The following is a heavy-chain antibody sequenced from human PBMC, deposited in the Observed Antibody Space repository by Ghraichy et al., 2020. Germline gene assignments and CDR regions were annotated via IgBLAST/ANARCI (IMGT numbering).Heavy chain of an antibody. CDR2: IYYSGST. D-gene: IGHD6-19*01. V-gene: IGHV4-59*03. Sequence: SQTLSLTCTVSGDSIESNHWSWIRQPPGKGLEWIGYIYYSGSTNTNPALKSRVTMSVDTSKNQFSLNLSSVTAADTAVYYCASGQWLARFEYWGQGTLVTVSS. CDR3: ASGQWLARFEY. CDR1: GDSIESNH. J-gene: IGHJ4*02.